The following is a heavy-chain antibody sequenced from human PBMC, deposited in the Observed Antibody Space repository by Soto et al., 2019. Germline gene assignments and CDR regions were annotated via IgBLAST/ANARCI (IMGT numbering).Heavy chain of an antibody. CDR2: INNNGGIT. CDR3: AQAHTSGWSSYYYYGLDV. Sequence: EVQLLESGGDLAQPGGSLRLSCAASGFTFSNYAMSWVRQAPGKGLEWVSGINNNGGITHYADSVKGRFTTSRDNSKNTLYLQINSLRAEDTAVYYCAQAHTSGWSSYYYYGLDVWGQGTTVTVSS. V-gene: IGHV3-23*01. D-gene: IGHD6-19*01. CDR1: GFTFSNYA. J-gene: IGHJ6*02.